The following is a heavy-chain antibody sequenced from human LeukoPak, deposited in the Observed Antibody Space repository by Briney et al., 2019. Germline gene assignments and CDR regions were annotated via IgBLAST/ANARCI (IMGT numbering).Heavy chain of an antibody. V-gene: IGHV4-59*08. CDR3: ARSGTGENLYYGMDV. J-gene: IGHJ6*02. CDR2: ISDSGST. Sequence: SETLSLTCTVSRGSISSYYWSWIRQPPGKGLEWIGLISDSGSTTYHPSLKSRATISVDSSKKQLSLKLSSVTAADTAVYYCARSGTGENLYYGMDVWGQGTTVTVSS. CDR1: RGSISSYY. D-gene: IGHD7-27*01.